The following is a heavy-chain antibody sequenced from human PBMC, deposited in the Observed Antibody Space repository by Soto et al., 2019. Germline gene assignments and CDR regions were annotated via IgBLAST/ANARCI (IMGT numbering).Heavy chain of an antibody. J-gene: IGHJ6*02. V-gene: IGHV2-5*02. CDR1: GFSLSTSGVG. D-gene: IGHD3-10*01. Sequence: QITLKESGPTLVKPTQTLTLTCTFSGFSLSTSGVGVGWIRQPPGKALEWLALIYWDDDKRYSPSLKSRLTIXSDYSXXQVVLTMTNMDPVDTATYCCAHSLITMPHRYGMDVWGQGTTVTVSS. CDR2: IYWDDDK. CDR3: AHSLITMPHRYGMDV.